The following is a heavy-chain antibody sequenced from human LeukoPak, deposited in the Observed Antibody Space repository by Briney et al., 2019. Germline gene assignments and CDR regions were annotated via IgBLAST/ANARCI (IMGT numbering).Heavy chain of an antibody. D-gene: IGHD3-10*01. CDR2: ISYDGSNK. CDR1: GFTFSSYA. Sequence: GGSLRLSCAASGFTFSSYAMHWVRQAPGKGLEWVAVISYDGSNKYYADSVKGRFTISRDNSKNTLYLQMNSLRAEDTAVYYCARAGMVRGVILYWGQGTLVTVSS. V-gene: IGHV3-30-3*01. J-gene: IGHJ4*02. CDR3: ARAGMVRGVILY.